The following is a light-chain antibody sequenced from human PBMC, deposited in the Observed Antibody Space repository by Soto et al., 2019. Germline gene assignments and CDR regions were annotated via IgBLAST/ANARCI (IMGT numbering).Light chain of an antibody. V-gene: IGKV3-11*01. CDR3: QQRNVWPPVT. J-gene: IGKJ5*01. CDR1: QSVASTY. CDR2: DAS. Sequence: EIVLTQSPGILSLSPGERATLSCRASQSVASTYLAWYQQKPGQAPRLLIYDASNRATGIPARFSGSGSGTDFTLTISSLEPEDFAVYFCQQRNVWPPVTFGQGTRLEIK.